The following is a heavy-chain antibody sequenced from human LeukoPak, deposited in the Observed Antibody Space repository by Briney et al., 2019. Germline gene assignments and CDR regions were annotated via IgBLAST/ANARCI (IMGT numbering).Heavy chain of an antibody. J-gene: IGHJ4*02. Sequence: SETLSLTCSVSGGSISSCTYSWGWIRQPPGKGLEWIGSFSCSGSTYYNPSLKSRVTISVDTSKNQFSLKLSSVTAADTAVYYCARSSSSPPDYWGQGTLVTVSS. CDR2: FSCSGST. V-gene: IGHV4-39*07. CDR1: GGSISSCTYS. D-gene: IGHD6-13*01. CDR3: ARSSSSPPDY.